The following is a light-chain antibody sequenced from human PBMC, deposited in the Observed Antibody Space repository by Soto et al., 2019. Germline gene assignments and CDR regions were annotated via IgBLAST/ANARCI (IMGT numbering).Light chain of an antibody. V-gene: IGLV2-14*01. CDR3: DSYTSSRSYV. J-gene: IGLJ1*01. Sequence: SVLTQPASVSGSPGQTTTISCTGTSSDARGYNYVSWYPHQSGQAPKLILHAVSNRPSGASTRFSGSKSGNTASLTISGLQAEDEADYYCDSYTSSRSYVFGIGTKVTVL. CDR2: AVS. CDR1: SSDARGYNY.